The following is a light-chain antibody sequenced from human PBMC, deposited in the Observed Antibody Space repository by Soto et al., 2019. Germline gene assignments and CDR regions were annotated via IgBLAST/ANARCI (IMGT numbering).Light chain of an antibody. Sequence: DIQMTQSASSLSASVGDRVTITCRAIQSISTYLNWYQQKPGTAPKVLIYGASSLPSGVPSRFSGTASGTESTLTISILKPDDVATYYCQHYNSSVTFGQGTKVDIK. J-gene: IGKJ1*01. V-gene: IGKV1-39*01. CDR1: QSISTY. CDR2: GAS. CDR3: QHYNSSVT.